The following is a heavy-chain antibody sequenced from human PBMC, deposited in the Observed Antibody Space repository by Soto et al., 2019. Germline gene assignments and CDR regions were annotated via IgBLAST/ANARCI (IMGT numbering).Heavy chain of an antibody. J-gene: IGHJ6*02. CDR2: ISSSGSTI. CDR1: GFTFSDYY. D-gene: IGHD3-22*01. Sequence: QVQLVESGGGLVKPGGSLRLSCAASGFTFSDYYMSWIRQAPGKGLEWVSYISSSGSTIYYADSVKGRFTISRDNAKNSLDLQMNSLRAEDTAVYYCARLDGNDYDSSGYYYSYYGMDVWGQGTTVTVSS. V-gene: IGHV3-11*01. CDR3: ARLDGNDYDSSGYYYSYYGMDV.